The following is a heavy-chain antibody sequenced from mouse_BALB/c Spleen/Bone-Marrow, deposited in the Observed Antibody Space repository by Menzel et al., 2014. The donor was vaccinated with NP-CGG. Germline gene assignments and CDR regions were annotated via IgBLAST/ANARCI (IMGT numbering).Heavy chain of an antibody. J-gene: IGHJ1*01. Sequence: VQLQQSGAELVKPGASVKLSCKASGYTFTSYYMYWVKQRPGQGLEWIGGINPSNGGTNFNEKFKSKATLTVDKSSSTAYMQLSSLTSEDSAVYYCTRDHYYYGSSYWYFDVWGAGTTVTASS. D-gene: IGHD1-1*01. CDR3: TRDHYYYGSSYWYFDV. CDR1: GYTFTSYY. CDR2: INPSNGGT. V-gene: IGHV1S81*02.